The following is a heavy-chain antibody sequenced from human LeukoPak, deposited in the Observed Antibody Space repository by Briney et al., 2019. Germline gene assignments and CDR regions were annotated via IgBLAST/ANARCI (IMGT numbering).Heavy chain of an antibody. D-gene: IGHD5-18*01. Sequence: GGSLRLSCAASGFTFSSYWMTWVRQAPGKGLEWVANINQDRSLKYYVDSVKGRFTISRDNAKNSLYLQMNSLRAEDTAFYYCARDLRTGYTYGYPLDYWGQGTLVTVSS. V-gene: IGHV3-7*01. CDR1: GFTFSSYW. CDR3: ARDLRTGYTYGYPLDY. J-gene: IGHJ4*02. CDR2: INQDRSLK.